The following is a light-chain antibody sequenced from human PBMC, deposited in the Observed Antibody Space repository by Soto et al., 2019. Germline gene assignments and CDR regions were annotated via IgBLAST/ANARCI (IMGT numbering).Light chain of an antibody. CDR2: GAS. J-gene: IGKJ5*01. V-gene: IGKV3-20*01. Sequence: EIVLTQFPGTLSLSPGERATLSCRASQSVTSSSLAWYQQTVGRAPRVLIYGASKRATGIPDRFSGSASGTDFTLTITRLEPEDFAVYYCQQYGSSPRTFGQGTRLEIK. CDR1: QSVTSSS. CDR3: QQYGSSPRT.